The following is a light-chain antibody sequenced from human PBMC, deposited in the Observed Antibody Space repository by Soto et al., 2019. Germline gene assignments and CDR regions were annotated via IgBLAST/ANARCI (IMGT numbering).Light chain of an antibody. CDR2: GAS. J-gene: IGKJ1*01. CDR3: QQYNNWPPVT. V-gene: IGKV3-15*01. Sequence: EIVLTQSPGTLSLSPGERATLSCRASQSVSNNYLAWYQQKPGQAPRLLIYGASTRATGIPARFSGSGSGTEFTLTISSLQSEDFAVYYCQQYNNWPPVTFGQGTKVDTK. CDR1: QSVSNN.